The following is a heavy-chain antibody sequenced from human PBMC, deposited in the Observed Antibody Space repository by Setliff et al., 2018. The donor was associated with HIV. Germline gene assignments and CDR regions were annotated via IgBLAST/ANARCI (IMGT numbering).Heavy chain of an antibody. CDR3: ARVLYGGGSWPFDS. J-gene: IGHJ4*02. D-gene: IGHD3-10*01. CDR1: GGSMISYY. Sequence: PSETLSLTCTVSGGSMISYYWSWLRQPPGEGLAWIGVIYYNGLTFYNPSLESRVTIAVDTSKNQFSLNLHSVTAADTAVYYCARVLYGGGSWPFDSWGQGTLVTVSS. CDR2: IYYNGLT. V-gene: IGHV4-59*01.